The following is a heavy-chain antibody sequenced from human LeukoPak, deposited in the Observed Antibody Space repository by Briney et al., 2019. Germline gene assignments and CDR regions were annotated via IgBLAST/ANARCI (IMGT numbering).Heavy chain of an antibody. CDR1: GFTFSSYA. Sequence: PGRSLRLSCAASGFTFSSYAMHWVRQAPGKGLEWVAVISYDGGNKYYADSVKGRFTISRDNSKNTLYLQMNSLRAEDTAVYYCARAHSLFSGSLDYWGQGTLVTVSS. V-gene: IGHV3-30-3*01. CDR3: ARAHSLFSGSLDY. CDR2: ISYDGGNK. J-gene: IGHJ4*02. D-gene: IGHD1-26*01.